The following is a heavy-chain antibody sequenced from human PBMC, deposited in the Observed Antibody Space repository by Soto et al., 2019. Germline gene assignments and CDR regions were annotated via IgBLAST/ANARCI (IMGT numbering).Heavy chain of an antibody. J-gene: IGHJ4*02. CDR1: GFTFRSYW. V-gene: IGHV3-7*01. CDR3: ARGLSGWSYYFDY. Sequence: HPGGSLRLSCAASGFTFRSYWMTWVRQAPGKGLEWVANIKQDGSEKYYVDSVKGRFTISRDNAKNSLSLQMNSLRAEDTAVYYCARGLSGWSYYFDYWGQGTVVTVYS. CDR2: IKQDGSEK. D-gene: IGHD6-19*01.